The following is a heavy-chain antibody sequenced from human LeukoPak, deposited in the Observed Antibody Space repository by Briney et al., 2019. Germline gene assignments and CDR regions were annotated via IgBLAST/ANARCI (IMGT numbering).Heavy chain of an antibody. V-gene: IGHV3-23*01. CDR3: ATTKGYCSGGSCSETDY. D-gene: IGHD2-15*01. CDR2: ISGSGGST. CDR1: GFTFSSYA. Sequence: PGGSLRLSCAASGFTFSSYAMSWVRQAPGKGLEWVSAISGSGGSTYYADSVKGRFTISRDNSKNTLYLQMNSLRAEDTAVYYCATTKGYCSGGSCSETDYWXQGTLVTVSS. J-gene: IGHJ4*02.